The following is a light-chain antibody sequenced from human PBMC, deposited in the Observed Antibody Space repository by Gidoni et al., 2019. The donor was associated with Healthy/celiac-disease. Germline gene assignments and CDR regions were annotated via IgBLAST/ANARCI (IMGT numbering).Light chain of an antibody. J-gene: IGLJ1*01. CDR2: EGS. CDR3: CAYTGSSTYV. V-gene: IGLV2-23*01. Sequence: QSALTPPAPRPGTPGPPITISCTGTSSEVRSYDLVSWYQQHPGKAPKLMIYEGSKRPSGVSKRFSGSKSGNTASLTISGLQAEDEADYYCCAYTGSSTYVYGTGTKVTVL. CDR1: SSEVRSYDL.